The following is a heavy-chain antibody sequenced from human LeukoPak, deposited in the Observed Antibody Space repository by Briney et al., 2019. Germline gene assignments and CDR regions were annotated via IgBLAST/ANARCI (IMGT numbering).Heavy chain of an antibody. Sequence: SETLSLTCSVSGASMSSVSNFWSWIRQSAEKGLEWIGRTYNTGSTNYNPSFKGRVTISIDTSENQFSLNLSSVTAADTAVYYCAAGAYSGSYISFDYWGQGALVTVSS. D-gene: IGHD1-26*01. CDR2: TYNTGST. CDR3: AAGAYSGSYISFDY. V-gene: IGHV4-61*02. J-gene: IGHJ4*02. CDR1: GASMSSVSNF.